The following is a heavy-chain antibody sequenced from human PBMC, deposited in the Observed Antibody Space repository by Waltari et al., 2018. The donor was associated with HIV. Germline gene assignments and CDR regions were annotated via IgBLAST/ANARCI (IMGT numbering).Heavy chain of an antibody. J-gene: IGHJ5*02. CDR2: SSATGHNM. CDR1: GFTLINFD. Sequence: DVQLVESGGGLVQPGGSLGPSCAAPGFTLINFDMYWVRQGPGAGVEWLSYSSATGHNMYYADSVHGRFTISRDNVRNILQLRIDDLRVDDTATYYCVRGGAAWSAGGFQVAQPGPWGQGALVTVSS. V-gene: IGHV3-48*03. D-gene: IGHD2-15*01. CDR3: VRGGAAWSAGGFQVAQPGP.